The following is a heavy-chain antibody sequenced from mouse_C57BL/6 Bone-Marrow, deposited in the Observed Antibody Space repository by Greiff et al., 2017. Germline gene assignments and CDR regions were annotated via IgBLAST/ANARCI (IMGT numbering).Heavy chain of an antibody. D-gene: IGHD1-1*01. V-gene: IGHV1-85*01. CDR2: IYPRDGST. CDR3: ARDYGSSYWYVDV. J-gene: IGHJ1*03. Sequence: QVHVKQSGPELVKPGASVKLSCKASGYTFTSYDINWVKQRPGQGLEWIGWIYPRDGSTKYNEKFKGKATLTVDTSSSTAYMELHSLTSEDSAVYFCARDYGSSYWYVDVWGTGTTVTVSS. CDR1: GYTFTSYD.